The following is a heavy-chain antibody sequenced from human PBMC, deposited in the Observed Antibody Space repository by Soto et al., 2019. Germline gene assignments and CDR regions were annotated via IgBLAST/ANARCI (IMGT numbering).Heavy chain of an antibody. CDR3: ARVEGILTGYYRRNYGMDV. J-gene: IGHJ6*02. V-gene: IGHV4-34*01. CDR2: INHSGST. D-gene: IGHD3-9*01. CDR1: GGSFSGYY. Sequence: SETLSLTCAVYGGSFSGYYWSWIRQPPGKGLEWIGEINHSGSTNYNPSLKSRVTISVDTSKNQFSLKLSSVTAADTAVYYCARVEGILTGYYRRNYGMDVWGQGTTVTVSS.